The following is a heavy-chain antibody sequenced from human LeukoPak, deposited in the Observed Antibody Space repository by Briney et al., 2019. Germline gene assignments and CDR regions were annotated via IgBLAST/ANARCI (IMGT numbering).Heavy chain of an antibody. J-gene: IGHJ5*02. CDR2: ISSSSSYI. CDR3: ARGHSSSWYWFDP. CDR1: GFIFSSYT. Sequence: GGSLRLSCAASGFIFSSYTINWVRQTPGKGLEWVSSISSSSSYIYYADSVKGRFTISRDNAKNSLYLQMNSLRAEDTAVYYCARGHSSSWYWFDPWGQGTLVTVSS. D-gene: IGHD6-13*01. V-gene: IGHV3-21*01.